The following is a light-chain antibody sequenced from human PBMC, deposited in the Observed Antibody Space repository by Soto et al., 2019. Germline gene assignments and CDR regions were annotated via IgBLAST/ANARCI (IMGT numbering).Light chain of an antibody. CDR1: SSDAGGYNY. Sequence: QSALTQPASVSGSPGQSITISCTGTSSDAGGYNYVSWYQQHPGKAPKLIIYEVANRPPGVSSRFSGSKSGNTASLTISGLQAEDEADYYCTSYTSGGTLVFGGGTKLTVL. CDR3: TSYTSGGTLV. CDR2: EVA. J-gene: IGLJ3*02. V-gene: IGLV2-14*01.